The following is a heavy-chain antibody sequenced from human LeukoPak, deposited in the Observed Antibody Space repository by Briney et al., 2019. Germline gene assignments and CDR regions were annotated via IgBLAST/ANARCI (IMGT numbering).Heavy chain of an antibody. J-gene: IGHJ2*01. V-gene: IGHV1-69*01. Sequence: ASVKVSCKASGGTFSSYAISWVRQAPGQGLEWMGGIIPIFGTANYAQKFQGRVTITADESTSTAYMELSSLRSEDTAVYYCARDGSCYGGNPRGRYFDLWGRGTLVTVSS. CDR3: ARDGSCYGGNPRGRYFDL. CDR2: IIPIFGTA. D-gene: IGHD4-23*01. CDR1: GGTFSSYA.